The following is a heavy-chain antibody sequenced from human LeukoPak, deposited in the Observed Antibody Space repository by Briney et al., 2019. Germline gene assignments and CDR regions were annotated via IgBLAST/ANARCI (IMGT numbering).Heavy chain of an antibody. D-gene: IGHD3-10*01. CDR2: IYYTGST. Sequence: PSETLSLTCTVSGASISDYYWTWIRQPPGKGLEWIGYIYYTGSTNYNPSLKSRVVISLDKSNNQFSLKLNSVTAADTAVYYCARFSTMLDFWGRGTLVTVSS. CDR3: ARFSTMLDF. CDR1: GASISDYY. J-gene: IGHJ4*02. V-gene: IGHV4-59*01.